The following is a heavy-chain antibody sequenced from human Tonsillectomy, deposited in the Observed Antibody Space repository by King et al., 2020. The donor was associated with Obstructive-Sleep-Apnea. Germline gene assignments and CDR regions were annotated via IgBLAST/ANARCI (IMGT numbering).Heavy chain of an antibody. CDR2: IDYSGST. CDR3: ASVGATKDSFDY. D-gene: IGHD1-26*01. J-gene: IGHJ4*02. CDR1: GGSTSSYY. V-gene: IGHV4-59*08. Sequence: QLQESGPGLVKPSETLSLTCTVSGGSTSSYYWSWIRQPPGKGLEWIVYIDYSGSTNYNPPLQSRVTITVDTSKNQFSLKLSSVTAADTAVYYCASVGATKDSFDYWGQGTLVTVSS.